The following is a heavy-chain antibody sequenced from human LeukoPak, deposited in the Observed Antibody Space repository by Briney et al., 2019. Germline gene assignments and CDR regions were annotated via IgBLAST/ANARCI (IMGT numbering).Heavy chain of an antibody. V-gene: IGHV3-73*01. Sequence: GGSLRLSCAASGFTFSGSAIHWVRQASGKGLEWVGRVRTKANSYATAYAASVKGRFTVPRDDSKNTAYLQMNSLKTEDTAVYYCTRRGEGYCSGGSCYSGYWGQGTLVTVSS. CDR3: TRRGEGYCSGGSCYSGY. CDR1: GFTFSGSA. J-gene: IGHJ4*02. CDR2: VRTKANSYAT. D-gene: IGHD2-15*01.